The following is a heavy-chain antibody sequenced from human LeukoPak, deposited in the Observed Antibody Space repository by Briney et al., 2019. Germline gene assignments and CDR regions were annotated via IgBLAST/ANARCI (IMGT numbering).Heavy chain of an antibody. D-gene: IGHD2-2*01. Sequence: GGSLRLSCAASGFTFSSYAMSWVRQAPGKGLEWVSAISGSGGSTYYADSVKGRFTISRDNSKNTLYLQMNSLRAEDTAVYYCAKLSCSTTSCYPRRAFDIWGQGTMVTVSS. CDR3: AKLSCSTTSCYPRRAFDI. CDR2: ISGSGGST. CDR1: GFTFSSYA. J-gene: IGHJ3*02. V-gene: IGHV3-23*01.